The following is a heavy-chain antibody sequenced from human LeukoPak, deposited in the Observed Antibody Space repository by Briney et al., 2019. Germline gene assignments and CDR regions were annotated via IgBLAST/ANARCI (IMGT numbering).Heavy chain of an antibody. D-gene: IGHD6-13*01. J-gene: IGHJ3*02. CDR3: AKCSQQLVRSGAFDI. V-gene: IGHV3-23*01. CDR2: ISGSGGST. Sequence: GGTLRLSCAASGFTFSSYGMSWVRQAPGKGLEWVSAISGSGGSTYYADSVKGRFTISRDNSKNTLYLQMNSLRAEDTAVYYCAKCSQQLVRSGAFDIWGQGTMVTVSS. CDR1: GFTFSSYG.